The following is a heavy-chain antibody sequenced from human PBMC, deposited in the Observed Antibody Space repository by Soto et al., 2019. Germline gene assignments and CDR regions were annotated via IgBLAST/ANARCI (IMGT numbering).Heavy chain of an antibody. D-gene: IGHD3-22*01. V-gene: IGHV3-48*01. CDR2: ISSSSSTI. Sequence: VGSLRLSCAASGFTVSSNYMSRVRQAPGKGLEWVSYISSSSSTIFYTDSVKGRFTVSRDNAKNSLYLQMNSLRAEDTAVYYCATPTYYYDSSGPPAYWGQGTLVTVTP. J-gene: IGHJ4*02. CDR3: ATPTYYYDSSGPPAY. CDR1: GFTVSSNY.